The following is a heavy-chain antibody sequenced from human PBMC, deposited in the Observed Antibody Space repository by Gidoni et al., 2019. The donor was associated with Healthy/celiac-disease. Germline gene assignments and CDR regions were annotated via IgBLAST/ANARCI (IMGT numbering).Heavy chain of an antibody. CDR3: AKVENTIFGVVIGWFDP. V-gene: IGHV3-23*01. CDR1: GFTFSSYA. Sequence: EVQLLESGGGLVQPGGSLRLSCAASGFTFSSYAMRWVRQAPGKGLEWVSATSGSGGSTYYADSVKGRFTISRDNSKNTLYLQMNSLRAEDTAVYYCAKVENTIFGVVIGWFDPWGQGTLVTVSS. D-gene: IGHD3-3*01. J-gene: IGHJ5*02. CDR2: TSGSGGST.